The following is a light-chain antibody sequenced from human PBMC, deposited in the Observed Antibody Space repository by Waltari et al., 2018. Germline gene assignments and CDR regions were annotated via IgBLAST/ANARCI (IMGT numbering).Light chain of an antibody. J-gene: IGKJ4*01. CDR2: DTS. Sequence: DIQMTQSPSSLSASVGDRVTITCRASQSISSYLSWYQRKPGKAPKLLISDTSTLQSGVPSRFSGSGSGTDFTLTISSLQPEDFATYWCQQSYSSFSFGGGTKVEIK. CDR3: QQSYSSFS. V-gene: IGKV1-39*01. CDR1: QSISSY.